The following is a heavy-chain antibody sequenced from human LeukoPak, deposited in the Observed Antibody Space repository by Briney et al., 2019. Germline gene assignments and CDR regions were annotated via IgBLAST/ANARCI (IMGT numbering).Heavy chain of an antibody. D-gene: IGHD6-6*01. Sequence: PSETLSLTCAVYGGSFSGYYWSWIRQPPGKGLEWIGEINHSGSTNYNPSLKSRVTISVDTSKNQFSLKLSSVTAADTAVYYCARVGSSSYWGQGTLVTVSS. V-gene: IGHV4-34*01. CDR3: ARVGSSSY. CDR2: INHSGST. CDR1: GGSFSGYY. J-gene: IGHJ4*02.